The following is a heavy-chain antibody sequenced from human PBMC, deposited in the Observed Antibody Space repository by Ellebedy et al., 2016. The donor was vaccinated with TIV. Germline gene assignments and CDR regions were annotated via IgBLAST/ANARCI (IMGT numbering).Heavy chain of an antibody. Sequence: MPGGSLRLSCAVSGGSISSNTYWWGWIRQPPGKGLEWIGNIYYSGNTNYNPSLKSRVTISVDTSKNQFSLKLSTVTAADTAVYYCATQSYYGFWSGYYRGDNDAFDIWGQGTMVTVSS. V-gene: IGHV4-61*05. CDR2: IYYSGNT. CDR3: ATQSYYGFWSGYYRGDNDAFDI. D-gene: IGHD3-3*01. J-gene: IGHJ3*02. CDR1: GGSISSNTYW.